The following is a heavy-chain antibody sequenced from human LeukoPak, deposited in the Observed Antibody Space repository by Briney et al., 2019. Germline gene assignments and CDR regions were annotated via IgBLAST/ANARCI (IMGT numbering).Heavy chain of an antibody. D-gene: IGHD6-13*01. Sequence: PGGSLRLSCTAPGFTFSSYAIHWIRQAPGKGLEWVALVWHDGSNKYYADSVKGRFTISRDNSKNTVYLQMNSLRAEDTAVYYCARDYAAGAIDVWGQGTTVTV. CDR3: ARDYAAGAIDV. V-gene: IGHV3-33*01. CDR1: GFTFSSYA. J-gene: IGHJ6*02. CDR2: VWHDGSNK.